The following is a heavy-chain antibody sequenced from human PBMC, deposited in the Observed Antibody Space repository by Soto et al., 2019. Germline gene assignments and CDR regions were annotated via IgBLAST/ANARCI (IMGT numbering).Heavy chain of an antibody. CDR3: ARRFHCTNGVCHLQVDYYYYGMDV. CDR2: IIPIFGTA. Sequence: GASVKVSCKASGGTFSSYAISWVRQAPGQGLEWMGGIIPIFGTANYAQKFQGRVTITADESTSTAYMELSSLRSEDTAVYYCARRFHCTNGVCHLQVDYYYYGMDVWGQGTTVTVSS. CDR1: GGTFSSYA. V-gene: IGHV1-69*13. J-gene: IGHJ6*02. D-gene: IGHD2-8*01.